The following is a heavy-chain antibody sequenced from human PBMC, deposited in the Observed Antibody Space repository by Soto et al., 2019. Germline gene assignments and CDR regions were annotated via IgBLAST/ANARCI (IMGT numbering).Heavy chain of an antibody. V-gene: IGHV3-23*01. CDR1: GFAFSTYT. CDR2: LYGAGTET. Sequence: EVQLLESGGCLVQPGGSLRLSCAASGFAFSTYTMNWVRQAPGKGLEWVSGLYGAGTETFYADSVRGRFIISIDKSKNILFLQMNGLRDDATSVYYCAKEVRPDGVWDIDYWGQGTLVTVSS. CDR3: AKEVRPDGVWDIDY. D-gene: IGHD4-17*01. J-gene: IGHJ4*02.